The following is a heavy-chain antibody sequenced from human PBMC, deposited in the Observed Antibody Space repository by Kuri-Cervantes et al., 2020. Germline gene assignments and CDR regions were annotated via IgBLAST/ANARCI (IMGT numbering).Heavy chain of an antibody. CDR2: IKSKTDGGTT. V-gene: IGHV3-15*01. J-gene: IGHJ4*02. Sequence: GGSLRLSCAASGFTFSSYAMTWVRQAPGKGLEWVGRIKSKTDGGTTDYGAPVKGRFTISRDDSKNTVYLQMNSLKTEDTAVYYCNTDSGGFDYWGQGTLVTVSS. CDR3: NTDSGGFDY. D-gene: IGHD2-15*01. CDR1: GFTFSSYA.